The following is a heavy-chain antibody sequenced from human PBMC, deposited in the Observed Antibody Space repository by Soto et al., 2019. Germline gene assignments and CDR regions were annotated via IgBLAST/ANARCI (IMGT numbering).Heavy chain of an antibody. CDR1: GASISSGGFS. D-gene: IGHD3-22*01. V-gene: IGHV4-30-2*01. CDR2: IYHTGST. Sequence: TLCPTGSVSGASISSGGFSGSWIRQPPGKGLECIGYIYHTGSTYYNPSLKSRVTISVDRSKNQFSLRLSSVTAADKAIYYCARETFVRKGYYDASDYYFFDYWGQGTLVTVYS. CDR3: ARETFVRKGYYDASDYYFFDY. J-gene: IGHJ4*02.